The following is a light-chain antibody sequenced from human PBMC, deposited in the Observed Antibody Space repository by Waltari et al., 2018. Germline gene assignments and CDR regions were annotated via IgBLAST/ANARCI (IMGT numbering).Light chain of an antibody. V-gene: IGLV1-51*02. Sequence: QSALTQPPSVSAAPGQKVTISCSGSGSNIGSNYVSWYQLLPGAAPKLLIYEHHKRPSGLPYRFSGSKSVTSATLGSTGLQPGDEADYYCGAWDSRLSVGVFGGGTKLTVL. CDR2: EHH. J-gene: IGLJ3*02. CDR3: GAWDSRLSVGV. CDR1: GSNIGSNY.